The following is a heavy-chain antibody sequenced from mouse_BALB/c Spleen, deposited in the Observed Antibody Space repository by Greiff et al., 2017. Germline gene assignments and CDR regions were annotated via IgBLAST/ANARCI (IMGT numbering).Heavy chain of an antibody. D-gene: IGHD2-10*02. CDR2: ISDGGSYT. CDR3: ARYGNYEDYYAMDY. V-gene: IGHV5-4*02. J-gene: IGHJ4*01. Sequence: DVMLVESGGGLVKPGGSLKLSCAASGFTFSDYYMYWVRQTPEKRLEWVATISDGGSYTYYPDSVKGRFTISRENAKNNLYLQMRSLKSEDTAMYYCARYGNYEDYYAMDYWGQGTSVTVSS. CDR1: GFTFSDYY.